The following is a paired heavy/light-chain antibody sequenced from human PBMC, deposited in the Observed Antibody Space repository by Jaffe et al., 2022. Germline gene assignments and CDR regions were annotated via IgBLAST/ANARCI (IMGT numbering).Heavy chain of an antibody. J-gene: IGHJ4*02. V-gene: IGHV3-21*01. CDR2: VSSASTFI. D-gene: IGHD3-9*01. CDR3: ARDPPLYDDILTGYHDDFDY. CDR1: GFSFNSFN. Sequence: EVNLVESGGGLVKPGGSLRLSCVASGFSFNSFNMNWVRQAPGKGLEWVSSVSSASTFIYYADSVKGRFTISRDNAKNSLYLQMNSLRPEDTAIYYCARDPPLYDDILTGYHDDFDYWGQGTLVTVSS.
Light chain of an antibody. CDR1: QRVSRN. V-gene: IGKV3-15*01. CDR2: GGS. Sequence: DMVMTQSPATLAVFPGETAILSCRASQRVSRNLAWYQQKPGQVPKLLIYGGSTRATGIPERFSGSGSGTEFTLSISRLQSEDFAVYYCQQYHKWPVTFGQGTRLEIK. J-gene: IGKJ5*01. CDR3: QQYHKWPVT.